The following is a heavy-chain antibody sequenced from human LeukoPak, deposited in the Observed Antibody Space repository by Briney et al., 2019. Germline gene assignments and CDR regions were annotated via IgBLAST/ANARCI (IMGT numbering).Heavy chain of an antibody. CDR3: ASLYGRSWFDP. Sequence: SETLSLTCTVSGGSISSYYWSWIRQHPGKGLEWIGYIYYSGSTYYNPSLKSRVTISVDTSKNQFSLKLSSVTAADTAVYYCASLYGRSWFDPWGQGTLVTVSS. V-gene: IGHV4-59*06. D-gene: IGHD4-17*01. CDR2: IYYSGST. J-gene: IGHJ5*02. CDR1: GGSISSYY.